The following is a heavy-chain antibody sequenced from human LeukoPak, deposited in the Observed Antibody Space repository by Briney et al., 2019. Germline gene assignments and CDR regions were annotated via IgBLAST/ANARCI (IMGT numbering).Heavy chain of an antibody. V-gene: IGHV4-30-4*08. Sequence: PSETLSLTCTVSGGSISSGGYYWSWIRQPPGKGLEWIGYIYYSGSTYYNPSLKSRVTISVDTSKNQFSLKLSSVTAADTAVYYCARALYSSGWNRFDYWGQGTLVTVSS. CDR3: ARALYSSGWNRFDY. D-gene: IGHD6-19*01. J-gene: IGHJ4*02. CDR2: IYYSGST. CDR1: GGSISSGGYY.